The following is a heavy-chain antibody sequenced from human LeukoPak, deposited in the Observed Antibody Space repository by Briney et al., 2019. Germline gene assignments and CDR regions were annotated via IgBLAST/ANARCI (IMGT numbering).Heavy chain of an antibody. V-gene: IGHV3-30*02. J-gene: IGHJ4*02. CDR1: GFTFSSYG. CDR3: AAMTSVTTGDY. CDR2: IPYDGSDK. D-gene: IGHD4-11*01. Sequence: GGSLRLSCAASGFTFSSYGMHWVRQAPGKGLEWVAFIPYDGSDKFYADSVKGRFTISRDNSKNTLYLQMNSLRAEDTAVYYCAAMTSVTTGDYWGQGTLVTVSS.